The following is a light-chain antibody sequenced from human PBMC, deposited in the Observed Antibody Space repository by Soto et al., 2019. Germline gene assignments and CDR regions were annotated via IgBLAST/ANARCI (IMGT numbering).Light chain of an antibody. CDR2: TNN. Sequence: QSVLTQPPSASGTPGQRVTISCSGSSSNIGSNTVNWYQQLPGTAPKLLIYTNNQRPSGVPDRFSDSRSGTSASLAISGLQSEDEADDYCAAWDDSLNGVVFGGGTQLTVL. CDR1: SSNIGSNT. J-gene: IGLJ2*01. CDR3: AAWDDSLNGVV. V-gene: IGLV1-44*01.